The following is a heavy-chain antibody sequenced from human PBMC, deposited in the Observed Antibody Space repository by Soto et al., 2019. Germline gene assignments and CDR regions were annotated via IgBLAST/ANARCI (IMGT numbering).Heavy chain of an antibody. V-gene: IGHV3-64*01. CDR1: GFTFSSYA. J-gene: IGHJ4*02. CDR3: ARDLLDTAMVFDY. Sequence: PGGSLRLSFAASGFTFSSYAMHWVRQAPGKGLEYVSAISSNGGSTYYANSVKGRFTISRDNSKNTLYLQMGSLRAEDMAVYYCARDLLDTAMVFDYWGQGTLVTVSS. CDR2: ISSNGGST. D-gene: IGHD5-18*01.